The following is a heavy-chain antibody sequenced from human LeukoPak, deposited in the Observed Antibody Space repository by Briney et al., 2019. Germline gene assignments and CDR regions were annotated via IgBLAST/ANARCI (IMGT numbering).Heavy chain of an antibody. J-gene: IGHJ4*02. CDR3: AKGGGSLDY. V-gene: IGHV6-1*01. D-gene: IGHD1-26*01. Sequence: RSQTLSLTCAISGDSVSSNSAGWSWIRQSPSRGLEWLGRTYYRSKWYNDYAVSVKGRITINPDTSKNQFSLQLNSVTPEDTAVYYCAKGGGSLDYWGRGTLVTVS. CDR2: TYYRSKWYN. CDR1: GDSVSSNSAG.